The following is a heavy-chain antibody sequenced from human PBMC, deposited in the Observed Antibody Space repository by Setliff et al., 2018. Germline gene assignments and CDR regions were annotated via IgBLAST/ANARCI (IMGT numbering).Heavy chain of an antibody. CDR1: GFTFDDYD. J-gene: IGHJ6*02. CDR2: LSARSDVQ. V-gene: IGHV3-11*06. CDR3: VRDGSRGYDMDV. D-gene: IGHD2-2*03. Sequence: GGSLRLSCAASGFTFDDYDMSWVRQPPGKGLEWIAYLSARSDVQRHAESVQGRFTISRDDAKNLLYLQMNGLRVEDTAVYYCVRDGSRGYDMDVWGQGTTVTVSS.